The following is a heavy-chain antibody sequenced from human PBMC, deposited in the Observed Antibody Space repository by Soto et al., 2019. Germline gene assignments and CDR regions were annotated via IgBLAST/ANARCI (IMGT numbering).Heavy chain of an antibody. Sequence: GESLKISCKGSGYSFTSYWIGWVRQMPGKGLEWMGIIYPGDSDTRYSPSFQGQVTISADKSISTAYLQWSSLKASDTAMYYCARRYCSSTSCPSNYYGMDVWGQGTTVTVSS. V-gene: IGHV5-51*01. J-gene: IGHJ6*02. D-gene: IGHD2-2*01. CDR1: GYSFTSYW. CDR2: IYPGDSDT. CDR3: ARRYCSSTSCPSNYYGMDV.